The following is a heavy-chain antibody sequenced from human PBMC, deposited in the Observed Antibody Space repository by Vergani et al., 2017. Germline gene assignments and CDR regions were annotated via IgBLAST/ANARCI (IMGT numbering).Heavy chain of an antibody. D-gene: IGHD3-3*01. CDR3: AKGTIFGVAPPSFDY. CDR1: GFTFSSYA. J-gene: IGHJ4*02. V-gene: IGHV3-23*01. Sequence: EVQLLESGGGLVQPGGSLRLSCAASGFTFSSYAMSWVRQAPGKGLEWVAAIRGSGGSTYYADSVKGRFTISRDNSKNTLYLQMNSLRAEDTAVYYCAKGTIFGVAPPSFDYWGQGTLVTVSS. CDR2: IRGSGGST.